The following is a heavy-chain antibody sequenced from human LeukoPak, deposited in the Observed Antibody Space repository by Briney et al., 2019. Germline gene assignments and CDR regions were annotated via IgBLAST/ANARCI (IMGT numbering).Heavy chain of an antibody. CDR3: ARQEGFYCSGGSCYLGWFDP. CDR2: TYYSGST. V-gene: IGHV4-59*01. CDR1: GGSISGYY. Sequence: PSETLSLTCSISGGSISGYYWSWIRQPPGKGLEWIGYTYYSGSTNYNPSLKSRVTVSVDTSKNQFSLRLSSVTAADTAVYYCARQEGFYCSGGSCYLGWFDPWGQGTLVTVSS. J-gene: IGHJ5*02. D-gene: IGHD2-15*01.